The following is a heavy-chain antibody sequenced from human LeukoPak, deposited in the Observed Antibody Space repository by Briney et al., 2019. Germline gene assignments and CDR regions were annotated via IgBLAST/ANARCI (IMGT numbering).Heavy chain of an antibody. CDR1: GFTFSSYG. J-gene: IGHJ4*02. CDR3: ARDRPDRGWHYFDY. Sequence: AGGSLGLSCAASGFTFSSYGMHWVRQAPGKGLEWVAVIWYDGSNKYYADSVKGRFTISRDNSKNTLYLQMNSLRAEDTAVYYCARDRPDRGWHYFDYWGQGTLVTVSS. V-gene: IGHV3-33*01. D-gene: IGHD6-19*01. CDR2: IWYDGSNK.